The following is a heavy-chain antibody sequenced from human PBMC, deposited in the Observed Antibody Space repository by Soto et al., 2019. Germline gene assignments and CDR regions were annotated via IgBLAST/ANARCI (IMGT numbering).Heavy chain of an antibody. J-gene: IGHJ5*02. CDR1: GGSISSGY. CDR3: APGPESFDP. CDR2: IYFSGST. V-gene: IGHV4-59*08. Sequence: SETLSLTCSVSGGSISSGYWTWIRQPPGKGLEWIGYIYFSGSTYYNPSLKSRVTISVDTSKNQFSLKLSSVTAADTAVYYCAPGPESFDPWGQGTLVTVSS.